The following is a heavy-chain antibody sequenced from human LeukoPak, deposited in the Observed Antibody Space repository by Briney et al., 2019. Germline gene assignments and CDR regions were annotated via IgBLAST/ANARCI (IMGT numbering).Heavy chain of an antibody. CDR3: ARGVDTAMVRWYYYYYYMDV. V-gene: IGHV1-8*01. D-gene: IGHD5-18*01. J-gene: IGHJ6*03. Sequence: ASVKVSCKASGYTFTSYDINWVRQATGQGLEWMGWMNPNSGNTGYAQKFQGRVTMTRNTSISTAYMELSSLRSEDTAVYYCARGVDTAMVRWYYYYYYMDVWGKGTTVTVS. CDR1: GYTFTSYD. CDR2: MNPNSGNT.